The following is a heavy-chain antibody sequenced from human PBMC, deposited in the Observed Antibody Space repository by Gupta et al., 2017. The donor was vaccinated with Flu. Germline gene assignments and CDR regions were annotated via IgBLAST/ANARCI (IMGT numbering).Heavy chain of an antibody. CDR3: ARTRGRLTVTTDDAFDI. CDR2: ISSSSSYI. D-gene: IGHD4-4*01. J-gene: IGHJ3*02. V-gene: IGHV3-21*01. CDR1: GFTFSSYS. Sequence: EVQLVESGGGLVKPGGSLRLSCAASGFTFSSYSMNWVRQAPGKGLEWVSSISSSSSYIYYADSVKGRFTISRDNAKNSLYLQMNSLRAEDTAVYYCARTRGRLTVTTDDAFDIWGQGTMVTVSS.